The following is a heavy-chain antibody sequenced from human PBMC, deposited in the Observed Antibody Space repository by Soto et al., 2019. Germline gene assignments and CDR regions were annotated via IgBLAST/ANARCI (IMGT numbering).Heavy chain of an antibody. V-gene: IGHV1-18*01. D-gene: IGHD6-13*01. CDR3: ARDSQEGSYSSSWYRVDWFDP. Sequence: ASVKVSCKASGYTFTSYGISWVRQAPGQGLEWMGWISAYNGNTNYAQKLQGRVTMTTDTSTSTAYMELRSLRSDDTAVYYCARDSQEGSYSSSWYRVDWFDPWGQGTLVTVSS. CDR2: ISAYNGNT. CDR1: GYTFTSYG. J-gene: IGHJ5*02.